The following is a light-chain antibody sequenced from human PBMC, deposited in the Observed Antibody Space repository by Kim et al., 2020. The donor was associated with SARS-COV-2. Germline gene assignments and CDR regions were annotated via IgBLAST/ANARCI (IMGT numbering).Light chain of an antibody. CDR3: QQYKSYPLT. V-gene: IGKV1-5*03. CDR2: KAS. Sequence: DIQMTQSPSTLSASIGDSVTITCRASQSISSWLAWYQQKPGKAPKLLIYKASSLESGVPSRFSGSGSGTEFTLTITSLQPDDFATYYCQQYKSYPLTFGGGTKVDIK. CDR1: QSISSW. J-gene: IGKJ4*01.